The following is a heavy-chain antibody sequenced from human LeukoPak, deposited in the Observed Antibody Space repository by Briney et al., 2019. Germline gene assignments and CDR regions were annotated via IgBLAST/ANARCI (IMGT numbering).Heavy chain of an antibody. V-gene: IGHV4-4*07. CDR1: GGSISSYY. CDR3: ARTGAQLPPYGDLSNWFDP. D-gene: IGHD4-17*01. Sequence: SETLSLTCTVSGGSISSYYWNWIRQPAGKGLEWIGRIYRSGSTNYNPSLKSRVTMSVDTSKNQFSLKLRSVIAADTAVYYCARTGAQLPPYGDLSNWFDPWGQGTLVTASS. J-gene: IGHJ5*02. CDR2: IYRSGST.